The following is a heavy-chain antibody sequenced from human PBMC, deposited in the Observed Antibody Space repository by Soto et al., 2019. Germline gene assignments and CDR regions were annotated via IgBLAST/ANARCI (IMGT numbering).Heavy chain of an antibody. CDR3: ANILWFGEPYFDY. CDR2: IYYSGST. J-gene: IGHJ4*02. D-gene: IGHD3-10*01. Sequence: SETLSLTCTVSGGSISSYYWSWIRQPPGKGLEWIGYIYYSGSTNYNPSLKSRVTISVDTSKNQFSLKLSSVTAADTAVYYCANILWFGEPYFDYWGQGTLVTASS. CDR1: GGSISSYY. V-gene: IGHV4-59*01.